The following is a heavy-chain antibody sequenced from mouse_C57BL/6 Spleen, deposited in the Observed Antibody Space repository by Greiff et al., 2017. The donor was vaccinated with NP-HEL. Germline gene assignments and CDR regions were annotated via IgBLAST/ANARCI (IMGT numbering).Heavy chain of an antibody. CDR3: ARAPYDYDGEFDY. CDR1: GFTFSSYA. Sequence: EVQRVESGGGLVKPGGSLKLSCAASGFTFSSYAMSWVRQTPEKRLEWVATISDGGSYTYYPDNVKGRFTISRDNAKNNLYLQMSHLKSEDTAMYYCARAPYDYDGEFDYWGQGTTLTVSS. V-gene: IGHV5-4*01. J-gene: IGHJ2*01. CDR2: ISDGGSYT. D-gene: IGHD2-4*01.